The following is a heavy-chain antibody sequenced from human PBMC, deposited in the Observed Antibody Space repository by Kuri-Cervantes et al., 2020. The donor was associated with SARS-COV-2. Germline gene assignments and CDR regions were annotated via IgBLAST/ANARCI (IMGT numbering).Heavy chain of an antibody. Sequence: GGSLRLSCAASGFTFDDYAMHWVRQAPGKGLEWVSGISWNSGSIGYADSVKGRFTISRDNAKNSLYLQMNSLRAEDTALYYCAKDIFGYYDFWSGYYRFSGFDYWGQGTLVTVSS. V-gene: IGHV3-9*01. CDR3: AKDIFGYYDFWSGYYRFSGFDY. D-gene: IGHD3-3*01. J-gene: IGHJ4*02. CDR2: ISWNSGSI. CDR1: GFTFDDYA.